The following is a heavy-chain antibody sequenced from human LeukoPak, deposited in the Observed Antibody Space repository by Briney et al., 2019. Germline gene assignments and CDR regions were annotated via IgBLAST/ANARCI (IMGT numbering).Heavy chain of an antibody. D-gene: IGHD3/OR15-3a*01. Sequence: ASVKVSCKASGYTFTGYYMHWVRQATGQGLEWMGWMNPNSGNTGYAQKFQGRVTITRNTSISTAYMELSSLRSEDTAVYFCARVPGGGLVYWFDSWGQGTLVTVSS. V-gene: IGHV1-8*03. CDR2: MNPNSGNT. CDR1: GYTFTGYY. CDR3: ARVPGGGLVYWFDS. J-gene: IGHJ5*01.